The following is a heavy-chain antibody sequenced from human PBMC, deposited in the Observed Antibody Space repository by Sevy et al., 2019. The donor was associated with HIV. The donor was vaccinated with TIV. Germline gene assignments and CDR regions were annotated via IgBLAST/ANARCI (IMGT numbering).Heavy chain of an antibody. Sequence: SETLSLTCAVYGGSFSGFYWSWIRQLPGKGLEWIGEIIHTGNTNYNPSLKSRVTISVDTSKNQFSLNLTSVTAADTAVYYCARGQWEHLYWGQGTLVTVSS. J-gene: IGHJ4*02. V-gene: IGHV4-34*01. CDR1: GGSFSGFY. D-gene: IGHD1-26*01. CDR2: IIHTGNT. CDR3: ARGQWEHLY.